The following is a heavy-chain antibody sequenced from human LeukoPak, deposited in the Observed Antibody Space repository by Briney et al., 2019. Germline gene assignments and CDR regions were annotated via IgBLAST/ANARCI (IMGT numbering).Heavy chain of an antibody. D-gene: IGHD2-2*01. Sequence: HPGRSLRLSCAASGFTFSSYAMHWVRQAPGKGLEWVAVISYDGSNKYYADSVKGRFTISRDNSKNTLYLQMNSLRAEDTAVYYCAGLGGAVPAANYWGQGTLVTVSS. CDR3: AGLGGAVPAANY. CDR2: ISYDGSNK. V-gene: IGHV3-30-3*01. CDR1: GFTFSSYA. J-gene: IGHJ4*02.